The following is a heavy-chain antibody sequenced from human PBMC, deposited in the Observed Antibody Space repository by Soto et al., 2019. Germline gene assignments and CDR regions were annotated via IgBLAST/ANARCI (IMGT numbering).Heavy chain of an antibody. J-gene: IGHJ5*02. Sequence: GGSLRLSCTASGFTFGDYAMSWFRQAPGKGLEWVGFIRSKAYGGTTEYAAFVKGRFTISRDDSKSIAYLQMNSLKNEDTAVYYCTTVDTGWFDPWGQGTLVTVSS. CDR3: TTVDTGWFDP. D-gene: IGHD5-18*01. CDR2: IRSKAYGGTT. V-gene: IGHV3-49*03. CDR1: GFTFGDYA.